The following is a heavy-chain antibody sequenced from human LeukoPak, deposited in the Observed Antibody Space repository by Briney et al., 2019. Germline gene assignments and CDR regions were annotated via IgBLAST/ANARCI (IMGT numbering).Heavy chain of an antibody. CDR2: INPSGGST. J-gene: IGHJ3*02. D-gene: IGHD3-22*01. CDR3: AGTYYYDSSGLAEGSFDI. CDR1: GYTFTSYY. V-gene: IGHV1-46*01. Sequence: ASVKVSCKASGYTFTSYYMHWVRQAPGQGLEWMGIINPSGGSTSYAQKFQGRVTMTRDTSTSTVYMELSSLRSEDTAVYCCAGTYYYDSSGLAEGSFDIWGQGTMVTVSS.